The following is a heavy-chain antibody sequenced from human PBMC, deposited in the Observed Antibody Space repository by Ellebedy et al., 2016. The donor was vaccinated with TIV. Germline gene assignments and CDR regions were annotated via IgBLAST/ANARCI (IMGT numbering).Heavy chain of an antibody. CDR1: GYFISDGYC. D-gene: IGHD2-2*01. CDR3: ARDGTVLVPAADMDV. Sequence: SETLSLTCTVSGYFISDGYCWGWIRQPPGKGLEWIGSGYHSGSTFYNPSLKSRVSISVDTPKNQFSLRLASVTAADTAVYYLARDGTVLVPAADMDVWGKGTTVNVSS. J-gene: IGHJ6*03. CDR2: GYHSGST. V-gene: IGHV4-38-2*02.